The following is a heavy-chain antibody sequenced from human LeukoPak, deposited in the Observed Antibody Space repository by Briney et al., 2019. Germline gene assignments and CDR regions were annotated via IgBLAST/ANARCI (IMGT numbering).Heavy chain of an antibody. CDR3: ARVVGGGNFDY. CDR2: IGTDGSDT. V-gene: IGHV3-64*02. Sequence: GGALRLSCEASGFTFRRFSMHWVRQAPGKGLEFVSAIGTDGSDTYYADSVKGSFTISRDNSRDTLFLQMDRLRAEDMAVYYCARVVGGGNFDYWGQGTLVTVYS. CDR1: GFTFRRFS. J-gene: IGHJ4*02. D-gene: IGHD2-2*01.